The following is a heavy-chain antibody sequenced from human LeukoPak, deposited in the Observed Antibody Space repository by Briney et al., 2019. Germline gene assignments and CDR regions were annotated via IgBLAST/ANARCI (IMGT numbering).Heavy chain of an antibody. V-gene: IGHV3-21*01. D-gene: IGHD3-16*01. J-gene: IGHJ5*02. CDR3: ARDGGPQVSWPLDL. CDR2: ISSSSSYI. CDR1: GFTFSSYS. Sequence: GGSLRLSCAASGFTFSSYSMNWVRQAPGKGLEWVSSISSSSSYIYSADSLKGRFTISRDNAKNSLYLQLNSPRAEDTAVYYCARDGGPQVSWPLDLWGQGTLVTVSS.